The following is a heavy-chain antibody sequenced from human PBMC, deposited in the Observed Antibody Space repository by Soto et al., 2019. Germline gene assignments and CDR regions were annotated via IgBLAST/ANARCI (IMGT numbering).Heavy chain of an antibody. CDR1: GFTFGDYA. CDR2: IRSKAYGGTT. CDR3: TGILGSCRGASSLPSYYYYCMDV. V-gene: IGHV3-49*04. Sequence: GGSLRLSCTASGFTFGDYAMSWVRQAPGKGLEWVGFIRSKAYGGTTEYAASVKGRFTISRDDSKSIAYLQMNSLKTEDTAVYYFTGILGSCRGASSLPSYYYYCMDVWGQGTTVTASS. D-gene: IGHD2-15*01. J-gene: IGHJ6*02.